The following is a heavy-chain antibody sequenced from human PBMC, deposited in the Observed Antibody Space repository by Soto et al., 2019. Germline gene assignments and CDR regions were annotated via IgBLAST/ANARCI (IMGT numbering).Heavy chain of an antibody. Sequence: GGSLRLSCAASGFTVSSNYMSWVRQAPGKGLEWVSVIYSGGSTYYADSVKGRFTISRDNSKNTLYLQMNSLRAEDTAVYYCARDRWDYGSGSYYNAYYYYYMDVWGKGTTVTVSS. V-gene: IGHV3-66*01. CDR2: IYSGGST. CDR1: GFTVSSNY. J-gene: IGHJ6*03. CDR3: ARDRWDYGSGSYYNAYYYYYMDV. D-gene: IGHD3-10*01.